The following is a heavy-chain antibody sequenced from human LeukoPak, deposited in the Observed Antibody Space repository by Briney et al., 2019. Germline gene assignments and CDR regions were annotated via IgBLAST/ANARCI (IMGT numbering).Heavy chain of an antibody. V-gene: IGHV4-34*01. Sequence: SETLSLTCAVYGGSFSGYYRSWIRQPPGKGLEWIGEINHSGSTNYNPSLKSRVTISVDTSKNQFSLKLSSVTAADTAVYYCARGRYSSGWGSDYWGQGTLVTVSS. CDR3: ARGRYSSGWGSDY. CDR2: INHSGST. D-gene: IGHD6-19*01. J-gene: IGHJ4*02. CDR1: GGSFSGYY.